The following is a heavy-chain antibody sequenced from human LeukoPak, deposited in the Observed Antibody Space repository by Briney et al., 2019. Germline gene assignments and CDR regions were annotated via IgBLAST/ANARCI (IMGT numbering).Heavy chain of an antibody. V-gene: IGHV4-34*01. Sequence: PSETLSLTCAVYGGSFSGYYWSWIRQPPGKGLEWVGEINHSGSTNYNPSLKSRVTISVDTSKNQFSLKLSSVTAADTAVYYCARGSVIQLWLPSWFDPWGQGTLVTVSS. CDR2: INHSGST. D-gene: IGHD5-18*01. J-gene: IGHJ5*02. CDR3: ARGSVIQLWLPSWFDP. CDR1: GGSFSGYY.